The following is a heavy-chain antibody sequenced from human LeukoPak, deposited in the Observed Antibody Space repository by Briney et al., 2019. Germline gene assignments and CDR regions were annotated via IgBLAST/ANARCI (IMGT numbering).Heavy chain of an antibody. V-gene: IGHV1-2*06. Sequence: ASVKVSCKASGYTFTGYYMHWVRQAPGQGLEWMGRINPNSGGTNYAQKFQGRVTMTRDTSISTAYMELSRLRSDDTAVYYCATNPDPDKTKKWFDPWGQGTLVTVSS. CDR1: GYTFTGYY. CDR3: ATNPDPDKTKKWFDP. D-gene: IGHD1-1*01. J-gene: IGHJ5*02. CDR2: INPNSGGT.